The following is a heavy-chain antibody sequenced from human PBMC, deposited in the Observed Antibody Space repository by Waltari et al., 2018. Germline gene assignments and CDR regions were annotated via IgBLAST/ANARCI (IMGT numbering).Heavy chain of an antibody. J-gene: IGHJ4*02. CDR2: IRQDGSEK. CDR1: GFTFSSYW. Sequence: EVQLVESGGGLVQPGGSLRFSCAASGFTFSSYWMSWLRQAPGKGLGWVASIRQDGSEKLYVDSGRGRFTISRDNAKNSLFLQMTSLRAEDTATYYCARGGTGTFDYWGQGTLVTVSS. V-gene: IGHV3-7*04. CDR3: ARGGTGTFDY. D-gene: IGHD3-16*01.